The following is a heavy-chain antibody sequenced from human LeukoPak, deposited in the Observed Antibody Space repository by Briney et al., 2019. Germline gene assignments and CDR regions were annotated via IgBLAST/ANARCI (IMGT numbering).Heavy chain of an antibody. Sequence: PGGSLRLSCAASGFTFTTYGMHWVRQAPGKGLEGVAVISFDGSSKYYADSVKGRFTISRDNSKNTLYLQMNNLKTEDTAVYYCAKVFQIGDRHYFDYWGQGTLVTVSS. V-gene: IGHV3-30*18. CDR3: AKVFQIGDRHYFDY. J-gene: IGHJ4*02. CDR1: GFTFTTYG. CDR2: ISFDGSSK. D-gene: IGHD3-16*01.